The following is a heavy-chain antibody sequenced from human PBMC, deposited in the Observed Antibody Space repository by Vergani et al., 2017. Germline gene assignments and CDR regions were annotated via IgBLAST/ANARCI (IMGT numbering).Heavy chain of an antibody. CDR1: GGSISSYY. CDR3: ARDRGGGVDY. CDR2: IYYSGST. V-gene: IGHV4-59*01. D-gene: IGHD3-10*01. Sequence: QVQLQESGPGLVKPSETLSLTCTVSGGSISSYYWSWIRQPPGKGLEWIGYIYYSGSTNYNPSLKSRVTISVDTSKNQFSLKLGSVTAADTAVYYCARDRGGGVDYWGQGTLVTVSS. J-gene: IGHJ4*02.